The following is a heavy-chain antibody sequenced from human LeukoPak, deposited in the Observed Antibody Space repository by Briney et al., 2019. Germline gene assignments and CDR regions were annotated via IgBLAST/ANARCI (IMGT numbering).Heavy chain of an antibody. V-gene: IGHV4-39*01. CDR1: GGSISSSSYY. J-gene: IGHJ4*02. CDR2: IYYSGST. Sequence: SETLSLTCTVSGGSISSSSYYWGWIRQPPGKGLEWIGSIYYSGSTYYNPSLKSRVTISVDTSKNQFSLKLSSVTAADTAVYYCARHTRWGGVDYWGQGTLVTVPS. D-gene: IGHD2-2*01. CDR3: ARHTRWGGVDY.